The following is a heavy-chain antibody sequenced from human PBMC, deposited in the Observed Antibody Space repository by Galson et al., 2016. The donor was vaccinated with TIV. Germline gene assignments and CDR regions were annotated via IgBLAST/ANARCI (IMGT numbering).Heavy chain of an antibody. J-gene: IGHJ6*02. CDR3: AGDRYYDARGYYYYYYGMDV. D-gene: IGHD3-22*01. Sequence: SLRLSCAASGFTVDDNYMTWIRQAPGKGLEWVSVIYGDGRTYYTDSVRGRFTISRDSSKNTLYLQMNSLRAEDTAVYYCAGDRYYDARGYYYYYYGMDVWGQGTTVTVSS. CDR2: IYGDGRT. V-gene: IGHV3-53*01. CDR1: GFTVDDNY.